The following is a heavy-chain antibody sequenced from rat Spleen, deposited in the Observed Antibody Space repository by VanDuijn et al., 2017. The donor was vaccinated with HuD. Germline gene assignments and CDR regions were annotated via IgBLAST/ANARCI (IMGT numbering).Heavy chain of an antibody. J-gene: IGHJ2*01. CDR3: TSARD. CDR1: GFSLTSNS. D-gene: IGHD1-4*01. V-gene: IGHV2-1*01. Sequence: QVQLMESGPGLVQPSQTLSLTCTVSGFSLTSNSVDWVRQPPGKGLEWMGEIWGDGSTHYNSALKSRLTISRDTSKSQVFLKMNSLQTDDTAIYFCTSARDWGQGVMVTVSS. CDR2: IWGDGST.